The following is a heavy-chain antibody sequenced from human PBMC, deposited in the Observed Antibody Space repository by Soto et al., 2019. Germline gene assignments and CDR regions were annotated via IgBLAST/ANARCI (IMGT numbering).Heavy chain of an antibody. V-gene: IGHV1-18*01. D-gene: IGHD2-15*01. CDR1: GYTFTSYG. Sequence: ASVKVSCKASGYTFTSYGISWVRQAPGQGLEWMGWISAYNGNTNYAQKLQGRVTMTTDTSTSTAYVELRSLRSDDTAVYYCARLTDIVVVVADDFDYWGQGTLVTVSS. J-gene: IGHJ4*02. CDR3: ARLTDIVVVVADDFDY. CDR2: ISAYNGNT.